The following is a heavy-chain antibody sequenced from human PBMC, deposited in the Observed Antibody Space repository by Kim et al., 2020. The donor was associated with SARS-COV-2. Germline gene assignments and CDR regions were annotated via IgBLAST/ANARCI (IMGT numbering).Heavy chain of an antibody. CDR2: INHSGST. CDR1: GGSFSGYY. CDR3: ARGGMRYYGSGSYPYPNWFDP. V-gene: IGHV4-34*01. Sequence: SETLSLTCAVYGGSFSGYYWSWIRQPPGKGLEWIGEINHSGSTNYNPSLKSRVTISVDTSKNQFSLKLSSVTAADTAVYYCARGGMRYYGSGSYPYPNWFDPWGQGTLVTVSS. J-gene: IGHJ5*02. D-gene: IGHD3-10*01.